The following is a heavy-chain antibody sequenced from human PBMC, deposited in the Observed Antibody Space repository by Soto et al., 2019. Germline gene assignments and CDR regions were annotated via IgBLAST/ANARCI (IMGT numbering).Heavy chain of an antibody. CDR2: ISSSGSTI. CDR3: ATAGGYCSGGSCYGH. V-gene: IGHV3-11*01. CDR1: GFTFSDYY. Sequence: QVQLVESGGGLVKPGGSLRLSCAASGFTFSDYYMSWIRQAPGKGLEWVSYISSSGSTIYDAASVKGRFTLSRDHAKNSLYLQMNSLRAEETAVYYCATAGGYCSGGSCYGHWGQGTLVTVSS. J-gene: IGHJ4*02. D-gene: IGHD2-15*01.